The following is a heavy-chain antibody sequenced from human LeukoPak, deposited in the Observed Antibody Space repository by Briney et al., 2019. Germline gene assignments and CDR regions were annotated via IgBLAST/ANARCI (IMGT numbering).Heavy chain of an antibody. CDR1: GLTVSSNY. Sequence: GGSLRLSCAASGLTVSSNYMCWVRQAPGKGLEWVSVIYSGGSTYYADSVKGRFTISRDNSKNTLYLQMNSLRAEDTAVYYCAKDLSDYGNFDYWGQGILVTVSS. J-gene: IGHJ4*02. CDR3: AKDLSDYGNFDY. V-gene: IGHV3-66*01. D-gene: IGHD4-17*01. CDR2: IYSGGST.